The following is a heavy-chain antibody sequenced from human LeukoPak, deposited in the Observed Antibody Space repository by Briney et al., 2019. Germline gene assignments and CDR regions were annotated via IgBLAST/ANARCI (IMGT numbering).Heavy chain of an antibody. CDR1: GGSISSYY. CDR2: IYYSGST. V-gene: IGHV4-59*12. D-gene: IGHD6-19*01. Sequence: RPSETLSLTCTVSGGSISSYYWSWIRQPPGKGLEWIGYIYYSGSTNYNPSLKSRVTISVDTSKNQFSLKLSSVTAADTAVYYCARGGIAVAGRAFDIRGQGTMVTVSS. J-gene: IGHJ3*02. CDR3: ARGGIAVAGRAFDI.